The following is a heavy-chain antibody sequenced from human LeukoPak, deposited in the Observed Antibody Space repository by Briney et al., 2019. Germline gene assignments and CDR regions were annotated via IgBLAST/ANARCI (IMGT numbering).Heavy chain of an antibody. CDR2: MNPNSGNT. J-gene: IGHJ4*02. D-gene: IGHD3-3*01. Sequence: GASVKVSCKVSGYTFTSYGINWVRQATGQGLEWMGWMNPNSGNTGYAQKFQGRVTMTRNTSISTAYMELSSLRSEDTAVYYCARDGGYYDFWSGYYWGQGTLVTVSS. CDR1: GYTFTSYG. V-gene: IGHV1-8*01. CDR3: ARDGGYYDFWSGYY.